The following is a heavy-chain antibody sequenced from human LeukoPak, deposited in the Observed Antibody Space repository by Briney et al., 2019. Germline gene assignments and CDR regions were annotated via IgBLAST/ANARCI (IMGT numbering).Heavy chain of an antibody. Sequence: SETLSLTCTVSGGSISSYYWSWIRQPPGKGLEWIGFIYYSGSTNYNPSLKSRVTISIDTSKKQFSLNLRSVTAADTAVYYCARGGNCSGGSCYSDRGWFDPWGQGTLVIVPS. CDR2: IYYSGST. J-gene: IGHJ5*02. V-gene: IGHV4-59*01. CDR1: GGSISSYY. D-gene: IGHD2-15*01. CDR3: ARGGNCSGGSCYSDRGWFDP.